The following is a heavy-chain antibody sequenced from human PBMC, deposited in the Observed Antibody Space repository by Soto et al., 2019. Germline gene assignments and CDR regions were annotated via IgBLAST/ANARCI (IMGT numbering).Heavy chain of an antibody. CDR3: TDGMDV. V-gene: IGHV3-15*07. CDR2: IESKIDGGAA. J-gene: IGHJ6*02. Sequence: EVQLEESGGDLVKPGGSLRLSCAASGFSFSNAWMNWVRQAPGKGLEWVGRIESKIDGGAADYAAPVKGRFTISRDDSKNTLYLQMNSLKSEDTAVYYCTDGMDVWGQGTTVTVSS. CDR1: GFSFSNAW.